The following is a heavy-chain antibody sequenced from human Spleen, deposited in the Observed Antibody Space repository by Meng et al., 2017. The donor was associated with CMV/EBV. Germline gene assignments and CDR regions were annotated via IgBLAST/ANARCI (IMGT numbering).Heavy chain of an antibody. D-gene: IGHD6-13*01. CDR1: GGSISGFY. V-gene: IGHV4-59*01. J-gene: IGHJ4*02. CDR2: IFSSGRV. Sequence: SETLSLTCTVSGGSISGFYWNWIRQPPGRGLEWIGDIFSSGRVDYSPTLQGRVTISVDTSKNQFSLRLSSFTAADTAVYYCARDLKLGIAAAEFDHWGRGKLVTVSS. CDR3: ARDLKLGIAAAEFDH.